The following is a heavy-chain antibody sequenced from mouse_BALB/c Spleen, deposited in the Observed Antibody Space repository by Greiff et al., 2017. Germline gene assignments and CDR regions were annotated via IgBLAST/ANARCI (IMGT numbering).Heavy chain of an antibody. CDR1: GFTFSSYA. J-gene: IGHJ3*01. CDR2: ISSGGST. Sequence: EVKLMESGGGLVKPGGSLKLSCAASGFTFSSYAMSWVRQTPEKRLEWVASISSGGSTYYPDSVKGRFTISRDNARNILYLQMSSLRSEDTAMYYCARGGDRGFAYWGQGTLVTVSA. V-gene: IGHV5-6-5*01. CDR3: ARGGDRGFAY.